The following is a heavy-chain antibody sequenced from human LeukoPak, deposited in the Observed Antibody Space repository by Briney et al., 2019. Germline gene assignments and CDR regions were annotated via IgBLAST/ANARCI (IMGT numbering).Heavy chain of an antibody. D-gene: IGHD1-26*01. CDR1: GFTFSSYA. CDR2: ISYDGSNK. J-gene: IGHJ4*02. Sequence: GESLRLSCAASGFTFSSYAMHWVRPAPDKGLEWVAVISYDGSNKYNADSAKGRFTISRDNTKNTLYLQMNSLRAEDTAVYYCAREGVVGASFDYWGQGTLVTVSS. CDR3: AREGVVGASFDY. V-gene: IGHV3-30-3*01.